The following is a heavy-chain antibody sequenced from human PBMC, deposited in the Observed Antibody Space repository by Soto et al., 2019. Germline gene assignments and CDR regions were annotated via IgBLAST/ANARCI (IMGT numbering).Heavy chain of an antibody. Sequence: ASVKVSCKTSGYTFNTYGINWVRQAPGQGLELMGWISAYDGKTTYAEEFQGRVTLTTDTSTSTAYMELRSLRSDDTAIYYCARDPHEFWTSYWFDPWGQGTPVTVST. V-gene: IGHV1-18*01. CDR2: ISAYDGKT. J-gene: IGHJ5*02. D-gene: IGHD3-3*01. CDR1: GYTFNTYG. CDR3: ARDPHEFWTSYWFDP.